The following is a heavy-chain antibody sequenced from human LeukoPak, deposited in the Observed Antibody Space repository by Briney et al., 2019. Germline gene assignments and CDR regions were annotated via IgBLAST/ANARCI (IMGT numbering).Heavy chain of an antibody. Sequence: ASVKVSCKASGYTFTSYGISWVRQAPGQGLEWMGWISAYNGNTGYAQKFQGRVTMTRNTSISTAYMELSSLRSEDTAVYYCARGACSGGSCYSWTYYYYYYMDVWGKGTTVTVSS. D-gene: IGHD2-15*01. CDR2: ISAYNGNT. CDR3: ARGACSGGSCYSWTYYYYYYMDV. V-gene: IGHV1-8*02. CDR1: GYTFTSYG. J-gene: IGHJ6*03.